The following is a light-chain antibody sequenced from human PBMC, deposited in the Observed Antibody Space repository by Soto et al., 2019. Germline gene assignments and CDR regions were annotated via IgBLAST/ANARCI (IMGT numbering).Light chain of an antibody. Sequence: QSVLTQPPSASGSPGQSVTISCTGTSSDVGGYNYVSWYQQHPGKAPKLMISEVNERPSGVPDRFSGSKSGNTASLTVSGLQAEDEADYYCSSYAGSKNLVFGGGTKVTVL. V-gene: IGLV2-8*01. J-gene: IGLJ2*01. CDR3: SSYAGSKNLV. CDR2: EVN. CDR1: SSDVGGYNY.